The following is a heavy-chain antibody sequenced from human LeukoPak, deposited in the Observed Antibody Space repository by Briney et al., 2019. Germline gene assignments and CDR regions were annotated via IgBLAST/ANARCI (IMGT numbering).Heavy chain of an antibody. CDR1: GGSISSGGYY. CDR3: ARDRNPRVVVPAVIGY. CDR2: IYHSGST. D-gene: IGHD2-2*01. J-gene: IGHJ4*02. V-gene: IGHV4-30-2*01. Sequence: SETLSLTCTVSGGSISSGGYYWSWIRQPPGKGLEWIGYIYHSGSTYHNPSLKSRVTISVDRSKNQFSLKLSSVTAADTAVYYCARDRNPRVVVPAVIGYGGQGPLVTVPS.